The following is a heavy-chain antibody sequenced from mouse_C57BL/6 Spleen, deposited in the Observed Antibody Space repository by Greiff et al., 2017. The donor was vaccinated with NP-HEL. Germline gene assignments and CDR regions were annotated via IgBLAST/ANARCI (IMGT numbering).Heavy chain of an antibody. CDR3: ARPSSGYRFDY. J-gene: IGHJ2*01. V-gene: IGHV1-9*01. Sequence: QVQLQQSGAELMKPGASVKLSCKATGYTFTGYWIEWVQQRPGHGLEWIGEILPGSGSTNYTEKFKGKATFTADTSTNTAYLQLSSLTSEDSANDYCARPSSGYRFDYWGQGTTLTVSS. D-gene: IGHD3-2*02. CDR2: ILPGSGST. CDR1: GYTFTGYW.